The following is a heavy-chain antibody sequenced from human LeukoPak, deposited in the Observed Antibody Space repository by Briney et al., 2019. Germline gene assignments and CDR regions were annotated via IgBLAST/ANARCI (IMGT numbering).Heavy chain of an antibody. J-gene: IGHJ3*02. V-gene: IGHV3-21*01. D-gene: IGHD1-20*01. CDR2: ISSSSSYI. Sequence: GGSLRLSCAASGFTSSSYSMNWVRQAPGKGLEWVSSISSSSSYIYYADSVKGRFTISRDNAKNSLYLQMNSLRAEDTAVYYCARAPYNWNPSGIDAFDIWGQGTMVTVSS. CDR3: ARAPYNWNPSGIDAFDI. CDR1: GFTSSSYS.